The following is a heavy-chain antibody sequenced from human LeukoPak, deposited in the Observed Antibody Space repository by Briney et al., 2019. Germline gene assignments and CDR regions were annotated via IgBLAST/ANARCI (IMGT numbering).Heavy chain of an antibody. J-gene: IGHJ4*02. CDR2: ISGSGGST. CDR1: GFTFSSYV. CDR3: AKDRNKWNDDRRYYFDY. D-gene: IGHD1-20*01. Sequence: GGSLRLSCAPSGFTFSSYVMSWVRQAPGKGLEWVSAISGSGGSTSYADSVKGRLTISRDNSKNTLYLQMNSLRAEDTAVYYCAKDRNKWNDDRRYYFDYWGQGTLVTASS. V-gene: IGHV3-23*01.